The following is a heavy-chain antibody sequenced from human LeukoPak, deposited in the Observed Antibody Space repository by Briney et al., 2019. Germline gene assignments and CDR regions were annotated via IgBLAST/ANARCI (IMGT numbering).Heavy chain of an antibody. V-gene: IGHV1-18*01. CDR2: ISAYNGNT. CDR3: ARAPSSSWPLGDWFDP. CDR1: GYTFTSYG. D-gene: IGHD6-13*01. Sequence: ASVKVSCKASGYTFTSYGISWVRQAPGQGLEWMGWISAYNGNTNYAQKLQGRVTMTTDTSTSTAYMELRSLRSDDTAVYYCARAPSSSWPLGDWFDPWGQGTLVTVSS. J-gene: IGHJ5*02.